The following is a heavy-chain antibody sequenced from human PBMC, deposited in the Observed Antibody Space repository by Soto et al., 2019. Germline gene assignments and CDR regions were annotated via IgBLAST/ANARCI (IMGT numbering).Heavy chain of an antibody. J-gene: IGHJ6*02. CDR2: INPNSGGT. CDR3: ASYGYYYDSRGQHYYYGMDV. V-gene: IGHV1-2*02. D-gene: IGHD3-22*01. CDR1: GYTFTGYY. Sequence: QVQLVQSGAEVKKPGASVKVSCKASGYTFTGYYMHWVRQAPGQGLEWMGWINPNSGGTNYAQKFQGRVSMTRDTSISTAYMELSRLSSDDTAVYYCASYGYYYDSRGQHYYYGMDVWGQGTTVTVS.